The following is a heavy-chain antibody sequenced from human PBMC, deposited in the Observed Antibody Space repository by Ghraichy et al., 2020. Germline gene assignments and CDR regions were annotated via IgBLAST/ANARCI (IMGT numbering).Heavy chain of an antibody. J-gene: IGHJ4*02. Sequence: SETLSLTCAFSGASFGGHYWSWIRQPPGKGLEWIGEIYHSGNTNYNPSLKSRVTISVDTSKNQFSLNLSSVTAADTAVYYCARRPIVGTARIHFDDWGQGTLVTVSS. CDR3: ARRPIVGTARIHFDD. V-gene: IGHV4-34*01. CDR1: GASFGGHY. CDR2: IYHSGNT. D-gene: IGHD1-26*01.